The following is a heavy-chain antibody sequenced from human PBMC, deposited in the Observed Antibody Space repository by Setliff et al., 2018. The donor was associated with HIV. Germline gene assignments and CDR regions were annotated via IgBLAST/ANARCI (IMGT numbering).Heavy chain of an antibody. CDR2: IFYGGTV. Sequence: PSETLSLTCTVSPESISSNNYYWAWIRQPPGKGLEWIGCIFYGGTVYHSGRMYFNPSLKSRVTMSVDTSKNQFSLKVKSVTAADTAVYYCARQKKSSSWSPNDYWGQGTLVTVSS. CDR3: ARQKKSSSWSPNDY. D-gene: IGHD2-2*01. J-gene: IGHJ4*02. V-gene: IGHV4-39*01. CDR1: PESISSNNYY.